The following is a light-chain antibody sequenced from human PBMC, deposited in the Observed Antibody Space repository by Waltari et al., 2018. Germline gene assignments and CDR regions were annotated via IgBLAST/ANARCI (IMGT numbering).Light chain of an antibody. CDR2: KAS. CDR3: QQYNSYSLLT. J-gene: IGKJ4*01. Sequence: DIQMTQSPSTLSASVGDRFTIPCRASQSISNWLAWYQQKPGKAPNLLIYKASTLESGVPSRFSGSGSGTEFTLTISSLQPDDFATYYCQQYNSYSLLTFGGGTKVEIK. V-gene: IGKV1-5*03. CDR1: QSISNW.